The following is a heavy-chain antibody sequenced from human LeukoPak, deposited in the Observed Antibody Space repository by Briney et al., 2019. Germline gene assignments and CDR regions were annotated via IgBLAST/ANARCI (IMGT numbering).Heavy chain of an antibody. Sequence: ASVKVSCKASGYTFTSYDINWVRQATGQGLEWMGWMNPNSGNTGYAQKFQGRVTMTRNTSISTAYMELSSLRSEDTAVYYCARGSGRHNWFDPWGQGTLVTVSS. CDR3: ARGSGRHNWFDP. J-gene: IGHJ5*02. V-gene: IGHV1-8*01. D-gene: IGHD2-15*01. CDR1: GYTFTSYD. CDR2: MNPNSGNT.